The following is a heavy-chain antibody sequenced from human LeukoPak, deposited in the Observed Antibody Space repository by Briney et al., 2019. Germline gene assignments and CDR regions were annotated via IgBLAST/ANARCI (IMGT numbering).Heavy chain of an antibody. Sequence: GGSLRLSCAASGFTFSSYSMNWVRQAPGKGLEWVSSISNSSSYKYYADSVKGRFTISRDNAKNSLYLQMNSLRAEDTAVYYCARDRGGGGMEDAFDIWGQGKMVTVSS. V-gene: IGHV3-21*01. CDR2: ISNSSSYK. D-gene: IGHD2-15*01. J-gene: IGHJ3*02. CDR1: GFTFSSYS. CDR3: ARDRGGGGMEDAFDI.